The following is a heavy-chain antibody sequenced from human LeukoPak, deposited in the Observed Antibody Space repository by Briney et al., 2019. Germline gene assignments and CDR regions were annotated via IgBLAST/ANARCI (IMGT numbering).Heavy chain of an antibody. J-gene: IGHJ2*01. CDR2: IYTSGST. CDR3: ARAPVGATHWYFDL. V-gene: IGHV4-61*02. CDR1: GGSISSGSYY. Sequence: SQTLSLTCTVSGGSISSGSYYWSWIRQPAGKGLEWIGRIYTSGSTNYNPSLKSRVTISVDTSKNQFSLKPSSVTAADTAVHYCARAPVGATHWYFDLWGRGTLVTVSS. D-gene: IGHD1-26*01.